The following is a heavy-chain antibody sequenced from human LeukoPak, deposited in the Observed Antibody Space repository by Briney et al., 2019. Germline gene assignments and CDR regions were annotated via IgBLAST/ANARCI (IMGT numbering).Heavy chain of an antibody. CDR2: IIPIFGTA. V-gene: IGHV1-69*13. D-gene: IGHD3-22*01. CDR1: GGTFSSYA. Sequence: ASVKVSCKASGGTFSSYAISWVRQAPGQGLEWMGGIIPIFGTANYAQKFQGRVTITADESTSTAYMELSSLRSEDTAVYYCARDDSSGYPLGGWGQGTLVTVSS. CDR3: ARDDSSGYPLGG. J-gene: IGHJ4*02.